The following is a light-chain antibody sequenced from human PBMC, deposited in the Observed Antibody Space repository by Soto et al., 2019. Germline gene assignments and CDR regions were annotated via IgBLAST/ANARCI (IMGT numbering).Light chain of an antibody. Sequence: DLQMTQSPSSLSASVGDRVTITCRASQSISSYLNWYQQKPGKAPKLLIYAASSLQSGVPSRFIGSGSGTYFTLTISSQQPEDFATYYCQQSYSTPLFTFGPGTKVDIK. CDR1: QSISSY. CDR2: AAS. J-gene: IGKJ3*01. CDR3: QQSYSTPLFT. V-gene: IGKV1-39*01.